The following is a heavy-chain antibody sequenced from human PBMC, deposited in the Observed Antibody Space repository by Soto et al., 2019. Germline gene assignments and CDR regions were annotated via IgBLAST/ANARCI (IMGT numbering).Heavy chain of an antibody. Sequence: PSETLSLTCAVSGVSTSGFYWSWIRKPPGKGLEYIGYIYYSGSTNYNPSLKSRVTISVDTSKNQFSLKLSSVTAADTAVYYCARAPRGNYGYPSYFDYWGQGTLVTVSS. CDR3: ARAPRGNYGYPSYFDY. J-gene: IGHJ4*02. V-gene: IGHV4-59*01. CDR2: IYYSGST. D-gene: IGHD3-10*01. CDR1: GVSTSGFY.